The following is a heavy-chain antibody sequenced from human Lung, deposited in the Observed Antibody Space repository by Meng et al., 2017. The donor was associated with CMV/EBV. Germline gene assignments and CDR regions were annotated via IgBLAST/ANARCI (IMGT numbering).Heavy chain of an antibody. CDR3: ACNSGDC. CDR1: GFTFSSHW. Sequence: GGSLRLSCAASGFTFSSHWMCWVRQAQGKGLEWVANIKADGSEKYYVDSVKGRFTISRDNAKNSLYLQMNSLRAEDTAVYYCACNSGDCWGQGTLVTVSS. J-gene: IGHJ4*02. D-gene: IGHD3-10*01. CDR2: IKADGSEK. V-gene: IGHV3-7*01.